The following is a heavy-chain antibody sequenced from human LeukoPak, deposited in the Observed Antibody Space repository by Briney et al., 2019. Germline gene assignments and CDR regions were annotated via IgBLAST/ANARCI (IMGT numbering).Heavy chain of an antibody. D-gene: IGHD2-2*02. Sequence: ASVKVSCKASGYTFTSYYMHWVRQAPGQGLEWMGIINPSGGSTSYAQKFQGRVTMTRDTSTSTVYMELSSLRSEDTAVYYCASSAAAISAANAFDIWGQGTMVTVSS. V-gene: IGHV1-46*01. CDR2: INPSGGST. CDR3: ASSAAAISAANAFDI. CDR1: GYTFTSYY. J-gene: IGHJ3*02.